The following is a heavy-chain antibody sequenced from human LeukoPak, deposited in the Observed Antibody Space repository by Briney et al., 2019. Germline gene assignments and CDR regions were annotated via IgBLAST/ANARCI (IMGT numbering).Heavy chain of an antibody. CDR1: GGSISSYY. CDR2: IYYSGST. D-gene: IGHD4-17*01. V-gene: IGHV4-59*08. J-gene: IGHJ4*02. Sequence: SETLSLTCTGSGGSISSYYWSWIRQPPGKGLEWIGYIYYSGSTNYNPSLKSRVTISVDTSKNQFSLKLSSVTAADTAVYYCARHDYGDYLIDYWGQGTLVTVSS. CDR3: ARHDYGDYLIDY.